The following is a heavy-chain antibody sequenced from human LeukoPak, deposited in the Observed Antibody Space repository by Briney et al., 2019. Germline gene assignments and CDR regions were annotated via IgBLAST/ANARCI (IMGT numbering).Heavy chain of an antibody. CDR3: AKEDIVVVVAAALDY. CDR2: ISGSGGST. CDR1: GFTFSSYA. V-gene: IGHV3-23*01. J-gene: IGHJ4*02. Sequence: GGSLLLSCAASGFTFSSYAMRWVRAARGKGLEWVSAISGSGGSTYYADSVKGRFTISRDNSKNTLYLQMNSLRAEDTAVYYCAKEDIVVVVAAALDYWGQGTLVTVSS. D-gene: IGHD2-15*01.